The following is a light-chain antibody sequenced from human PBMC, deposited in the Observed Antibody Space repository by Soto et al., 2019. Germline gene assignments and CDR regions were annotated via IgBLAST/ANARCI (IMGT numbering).Light chain of an antibody. CDR2: GAS. CDR1: QSVSTS. CDR3: QQRTNWPPGFT. J-gene: IGKJ3*01. Sequence: EIVLTQFPATLSLSPGERATLSCRASQSVSTSLAWYQQKPGQAPRLLIYGASNRATGVPARFSGSGSGTDFTLTISILQPEDFAVYFCQQRTNWPPGFTFGPGTKVDIK. V-gene: IGKV3-11*01.